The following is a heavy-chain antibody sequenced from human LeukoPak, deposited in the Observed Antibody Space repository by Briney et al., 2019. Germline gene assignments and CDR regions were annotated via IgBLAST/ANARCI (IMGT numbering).Heavy chain of an antibody. J-gene: IGHJ4*02. CDR2: IYYSGNT. Sequence: DPSETLSLTCTVSGGSIDRSSYYWGWIRQPPGKGLEWIGSIYYSGNTYYNSSLKSRITISVNTTKNQVALKLSSVTAADTAVYYCARRGTWPLGYCSGGSCQPKKYYFDYWGQGTLVTVSS. CDR3: ARRGTWPLGYCSGGSCQPKKYYFDY. CDR1: GGSIDRSSYY. V-gene: IGHV4-39*01. D-gene: IGHD2-15*01.